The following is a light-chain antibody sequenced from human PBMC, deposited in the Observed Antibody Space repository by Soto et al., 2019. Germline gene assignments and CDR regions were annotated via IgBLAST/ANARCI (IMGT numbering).Light chain of an antibody. Sequence: QSALTQPPSASGSPGQSVTISCTGTSSDVGGYNYVSWYQQHPGKAPKLMIYEVSKRPSGVPDRFSGSKSGNTASLTVSGLQAEDEADYYCSSYAGGNNLVFGGGTKLTPL. CDR1: SSDVGGYNY. CDR2: EVS. CDR3: SSYAGGNNLV. V-gene: IGLV2-8*01. J-gene: IGLJ2*01.